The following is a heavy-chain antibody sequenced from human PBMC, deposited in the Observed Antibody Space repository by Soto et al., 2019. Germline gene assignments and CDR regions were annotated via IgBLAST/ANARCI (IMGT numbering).Heavy chain of an antibody. CDR3: ARDDVLCDGGRCYGVPLAV. V-gene: IGHV3-66*01. Sequence: EVQLVESGGGLVQPGGSLRLSCAASGFTVSSKYMSWVRQAPGKGLEWVSLIQSGGPTYYADSVKGRFTISRDTAENTVQLQMDSLRAEDTAVYYCARDDVLCDGGRCYGVPLAVWGKGTTVTVSS. J-gene: IGHJ6*04. CDR1: GFTVSSKY. CDR2: IQSGGPT. D-gene: IGHD2-15*01.